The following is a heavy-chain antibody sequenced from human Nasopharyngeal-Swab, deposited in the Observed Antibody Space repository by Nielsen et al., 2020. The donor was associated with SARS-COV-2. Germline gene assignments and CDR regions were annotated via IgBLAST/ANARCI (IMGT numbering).Heavy chain of an antibody. CDR3: ATATLWFGELLSHPHWFDP. D-gene: IGHD3-10*01. CDR1: GYTLTELS. V-gene: IGHV1-24*01. Sequence: ASVKVSCKVSGYTLTELSMHWVRQAPGKGLEWMGGFDPEDGETIYAQKFQGRVTMTEDTSTDTAYMELSSLRSEDTAVYYCATATLWFGELLSHPHWFDPWGQGTLVTVSS. J-gene: IGHJ5*02. CDR2: FDPEDGET.